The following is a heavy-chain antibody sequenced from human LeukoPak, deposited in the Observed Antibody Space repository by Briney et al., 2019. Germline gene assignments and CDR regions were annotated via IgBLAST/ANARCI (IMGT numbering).Heavy chain of an antibody. V-gene: IGHV3-23*01. Sequence: GGSLRLSCAASGFTSSSYAMSWVRQAPGKGLEWVSAISGSGGSTYYADSVKGRFTISRDNSKNTLYLQMNSLRAEDTAVYYCAKSGTPGYSSSWYPNWFDPWGQGTLVTVSS. CDR3: AKSGTPGYSSSWYPNWFDP. CDR1: GFTSSSYA. CDR2: ISGSGGST. J-gene: IGHJ5*02. D-gene: IGHD6-13*01.